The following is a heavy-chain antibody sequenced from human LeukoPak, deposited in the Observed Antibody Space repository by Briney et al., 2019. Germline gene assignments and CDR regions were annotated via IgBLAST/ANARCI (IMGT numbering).Heavy chain of an antibody. V-gene: IGHV1-46*01. CDR3: ARAKILGYYGSGSHFDY. Sequence: ASVKVSCKASGYTFTSYYMHWVRQAPGQGLEWMGIINPSGGSTSYAQKFQGRVAMTRDTSTSTVYMELSSLRSEDTAVYYCARAKILGYYGSGSHFDYWGQGTLVTVSS. CDR1: GYTFTSYY. J-gene: IGHJ4*02. CDR2: INPSGGST. D-gene: IGHD3-10*01.